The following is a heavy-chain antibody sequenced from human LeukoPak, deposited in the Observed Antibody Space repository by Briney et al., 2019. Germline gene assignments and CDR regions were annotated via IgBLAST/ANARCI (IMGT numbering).Heavy chain of an antibody. Sequence: GESLKISCKGSGYSFTNYWIAWVRQMPGKGLEWMGIIYPGDSDTRYSPSFQGQVTISADKSITTAYLQWSSLKASDTAMYYCARPHSNYVYYFDYWGQGTLVTVSS. CDR2: IYPGDSDT. V-gene: IGHV5-51*01. D-gene: IGHD4-11*01. J-gene: IGHJ4*02. CDR1: GYSFTNYW. CDR3: ARPHSNYVYYFDY.